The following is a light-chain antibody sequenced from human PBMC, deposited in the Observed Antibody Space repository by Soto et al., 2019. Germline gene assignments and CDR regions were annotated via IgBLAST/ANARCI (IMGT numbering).Light chain of an antibody. V-gene: IGLV1-40*01. CDR2: QDT. CDR1: SSNIGAGYD. Sequence: QSVLTQPPSVSGAPGQRVTISCTGSSSNIGAGYDVHWYQQKPGQSPVLVIYQDTKRPSGIPERFSGSNSGNTATLTISGTQTMDEADYYCQAWDSSTYVFGTGTKVTVL. CDR3: QAWDSSTYV. J-gene: IGLJ1*01.